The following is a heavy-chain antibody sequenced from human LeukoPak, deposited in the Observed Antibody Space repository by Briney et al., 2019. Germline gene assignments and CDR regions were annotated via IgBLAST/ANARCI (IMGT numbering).Heavy chain of an antibody. V-gene: IGHV3-30*02. J-gene: IGHJ4*02. D-gene: IGHD3-22*01. Sequence: PGGSLRLSCAASGFTFSSYGMHWDRQAPGKGLVWVAFIRYDGSNKYYADSVKGRFTISRDNSKNTLYLQMNSLRAEDTAVYYCAKDGYDSSGYLIAFDYWGQGTLVTVSS. CDR1: GFTFSSYG. CDR3: AKDGYDSSGYLIAFDY. CDR2: IRYDGSNK.